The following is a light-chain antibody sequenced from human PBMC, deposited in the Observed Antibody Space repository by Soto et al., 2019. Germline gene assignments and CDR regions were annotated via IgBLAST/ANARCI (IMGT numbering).Light chain of an antibody. CDR3: MQALQTPRT. V-gene: IGKV2-28*01. J-gene: IGKJ5*01. Sequence: NVMTQSPLSLPVTPGEPASISCRSIQSLLHSNVYNYLDWYLQKPGQSPQLLIYLGSNRASGVPDRFSGSGSGTDFTLKISRVEAEDVGVYYCMQALQTPRTFGEGTRVEIK. CDR2: LGS. CDR1: QSLLHSNVYNY.